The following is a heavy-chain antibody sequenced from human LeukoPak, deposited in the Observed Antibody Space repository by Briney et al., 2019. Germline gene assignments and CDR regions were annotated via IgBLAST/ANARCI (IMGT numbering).Heavy chain of an antibody. V-gene: IGHV3-21*01. CDR3: ARDSVPIYFGSGTYFGVDY. Sequence: GGSLRLSCAASGFXFSDYSMNWVRQAPGKGLEWVSHISSSSSYIYYADSVKGRFTISRDNAKKSLHLQMNSLRAEDTAVYYCARDSVPIYFGSGTYFGVDYWGQGTLVTVSS. CDR1: GFXFSDYS. J-gene: IGHJ4*02. CDR2: ISSSSSYI. D-gene: IGHD3-10*01.